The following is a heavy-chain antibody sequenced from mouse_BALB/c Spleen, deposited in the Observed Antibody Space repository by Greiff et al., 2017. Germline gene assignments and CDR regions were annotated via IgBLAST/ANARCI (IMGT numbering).Heavy chain of an antibody. J-gene: IGHJ4*01. CDR2: ISNGGGST. CDR1: GFTFSSYS. V-gene: IGHV5-12-2*01. Sequence: EVKLVESGGGLVQPGGSLKLSCAASGFTFSSYSMSWVRQTPEKRLEWVAYISNGGGSTYYPDTVKGRFTISRDNAKNTLYLQMSSLKSEDTAMYYWARHDGMGHYYAMDYWGQGTSVTVSS. D-gene: IGHD2-3*01. CDR3: ARHDGMGHYYAMDY.